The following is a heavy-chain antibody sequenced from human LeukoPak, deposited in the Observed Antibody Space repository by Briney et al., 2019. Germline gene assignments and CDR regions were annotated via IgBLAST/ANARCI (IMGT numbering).Heavy chain of an antibody. D-gene: IGHD2-21*01. CDR3: AKAPVTTCRGAYCYPFDY. CDR2: ISDSGNT. V-gene: IGHV3-23*01. CDR1: GFTLSSYA. J-gene: IGHJ4*02. Sequence: PGGSLRLSCAASGFTLSSYAMSWVRQAPGKGLEWVSAISDSGNTYHADSVKGRFTISRVSSKNTLFLQMNRLRPEDAAVYYCAKAPVTTCRGAYCYPFDYWGQGTLVTVSS.